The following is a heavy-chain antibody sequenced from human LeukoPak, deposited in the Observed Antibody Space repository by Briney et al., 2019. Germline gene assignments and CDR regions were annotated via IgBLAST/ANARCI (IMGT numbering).Heavy chain of an antibody. D-gene: IGHD3-3*01. J-gene: IGHJ4*01. V-gene: IGHV3-53*03. Sequence: QSGGSLRLSCAASGFTVSSNFLSWVRQPPGKGLEWVSDIYSGGSTYDADSVKGRIANSRDKFKIPLYLQMNSLRAEDTCVYYCTRGGCGSFTDYWGQGTLVTVSS. CDR1: GFTVSSNF. CDR3: TRGGCGSFTDY. CDR2: IYSGGST.